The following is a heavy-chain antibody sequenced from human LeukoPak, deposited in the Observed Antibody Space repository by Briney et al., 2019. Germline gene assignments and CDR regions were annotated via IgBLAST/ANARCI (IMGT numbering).Heavy chain of an antibody. CDR1: GGSISSYY. J-gene: IGHJ4*02. CDR2: IYYSGST. Sequence: SETLSLTCTVSGGSISSYYWSWIRQPPGKGQERIGYIYYSGSTNYNPSLKSRVTITVDTSKNQFSLKLSSVTAADTAVYYCARGINDYGENFDYWGQGTLVTVSS. CDR3: ARGINDYGENFDY. V-gene: IGHV4-59*01. D-gene: IGHD4-17*01.